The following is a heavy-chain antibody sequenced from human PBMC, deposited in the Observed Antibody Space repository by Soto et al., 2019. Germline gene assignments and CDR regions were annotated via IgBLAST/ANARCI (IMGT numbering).Heavy chain of an antibody. D-gene: IGHD5-12*01. J-gene: IGHJ4*02. CDR3: WGTLRGYSGYDPDY. V-gene: IGHV3-21*01. CDR1: GFTFSSYS. Sequence: GGSLRLSCAASGFTFSSYSMNWVRQAPGKGLEWVSSISSSSSYIYYADSVKGRFTISRDNAKNSLYLQMNSLRAEDTAVYYCWGTLRGYSGYDPDYWGQGTLVTISS. CDR2: ISSSSSYI.